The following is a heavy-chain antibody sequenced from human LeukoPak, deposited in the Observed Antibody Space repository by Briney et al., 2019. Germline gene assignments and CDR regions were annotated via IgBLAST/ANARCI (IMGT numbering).Heavy chain of an antibody. CDR1: GFNFYNYA. D-gene: IGHD5-18*01. CDR2: ISWNSGSI. CDR3: AKDIGYSYGRGYFDY. Sequence: GGSLRLSCAASGFNFYNYAMHWVRQAPGKGLEWVSGISWNSGSIGYADSVKGRFTISRDNAKNSLYLQMNSLRAEDMALYYCAKDIGYSYGRGYFDYWGQGTLVTVSS. V-gene: IGHV3-9*03. J-gene: IGHJ4*02.